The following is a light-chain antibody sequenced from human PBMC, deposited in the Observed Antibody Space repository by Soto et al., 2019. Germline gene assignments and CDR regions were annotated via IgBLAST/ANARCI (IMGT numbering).Light chain of an antibody. CDR1: QSVSSY. Sequence: EIVLTQSPATLSLSPGERATLSCRASQSVSSYLAWYQQKPGQAPRLLIYDASNRATGIPARFSGSGSGTAFTLTLSSLEPEDFAVYYCQQRSNWPRTFGQGTKLEIK. V-gene: IGKV3-11*01. J-gene: IGKJ2*01. CDR3: QQRSNWPRT. CDR2: DAS.